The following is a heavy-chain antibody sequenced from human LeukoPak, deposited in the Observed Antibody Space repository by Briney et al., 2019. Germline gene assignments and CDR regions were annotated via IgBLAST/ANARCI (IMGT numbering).Heavy chain of an antibody. CDR2: IYYSGST. D-gene: IGHD2-15*01. CDR3: ARDRRYCSGGSCYHWYFDL. V-gene: IGHV4-59*01. CDR1: GGSISSYY. J-gene: IGHJ2*01. Sequence: SETLSLTCTVSGGSISSYYWSWIRQPPGKGLEWTGYIYYSGSTNYNPSLKSRVTISVDTSKNQFSLKLSSVTAADTAVYYCARDRRYCSGGSCYHWYFDLWGRGTLVTVSS.